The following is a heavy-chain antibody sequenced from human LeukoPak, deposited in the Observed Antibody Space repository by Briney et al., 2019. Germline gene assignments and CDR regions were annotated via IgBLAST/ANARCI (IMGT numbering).Heavy chain of an antibody. CDR1: GFTFTSYG. Sequence: GGSLRLSCAASGFTFTSYGMSWVRQAPGKGLEWVSSISGTGGSPYYADSVKGRFTISRDNSENTVYLQMNSLRAGDTAVYYCAKPSGNYFPFDYWGQGTLVTVSS. J-gene: IGHJ4*02. CDR2: ISGTGGSP. D-gene: IGHD2/OR15-2a*01. CDR3: AKPSGNYFPFDY. V-gene: IGHV3-23*01.